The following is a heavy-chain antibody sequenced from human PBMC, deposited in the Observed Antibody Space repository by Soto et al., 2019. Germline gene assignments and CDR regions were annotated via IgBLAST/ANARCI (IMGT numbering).Heavy chain of an antibody. CDR2: ISYDGSNK. J-gene: IGHJ6*02. CDR3: ARDRMRVYYYYGMDV. D-gene: IGHD3-22*01. CDR1: GFTFSSYA. Sequence: QVQLVESGGGVVQPGRSLRLSCAASGFTFSSYAMHWVRQAPGKGLEWVAVISYDGSNKYYADSVKGRFTISRDNSKNTLYLQINSLRAEDTAVYYCARDRMRVYYYYGMDVWGQGTTVTVSS. V-gene: IGHV3-30-3*01.